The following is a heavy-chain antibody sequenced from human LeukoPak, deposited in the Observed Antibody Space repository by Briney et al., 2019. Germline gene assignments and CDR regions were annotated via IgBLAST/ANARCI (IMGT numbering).Heavy chain of an antibody. CDR3: ARITSYFNY. Sequence: SETLSLTCTVSGGSISSSGYYWGWIRQPPVKGLEWIGSIYDSVSTYYNPPLKSRSTLPVDTPKNQFSLKLNSVTPADTALYSCARITSYFNYWGQGTLVTVSS. J-gene: IGHJ4*02. V-gene: IGHV4-39*01. CDR2: IYDSVST. D-gene: IGHD1-14*01. CDR1: GGSISSSGYY.